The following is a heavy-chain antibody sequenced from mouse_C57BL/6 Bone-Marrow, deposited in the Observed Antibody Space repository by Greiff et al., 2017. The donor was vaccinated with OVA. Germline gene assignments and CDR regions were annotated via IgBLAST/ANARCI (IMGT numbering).Heavy chain of an antibody. CDR3: ARDSSGPDD. J-gene: IGHJ2*01. Sequence: QVQLQQPGAELVMPGASVKLSCKASGYTFTSYWMHWVKQRPGQGLEWIGELDPSVSYTNSNQKFKGKSTLTVDKSSSTAYMQLSSLTSEDSAVYYCARDSSGPDDWGQGTTLTVSS. CDR1: GYTFTSYW. V-gene: IGHV1-69*01. D-gene: IGHD3-2*02. CDR2: LDPSVSYT.